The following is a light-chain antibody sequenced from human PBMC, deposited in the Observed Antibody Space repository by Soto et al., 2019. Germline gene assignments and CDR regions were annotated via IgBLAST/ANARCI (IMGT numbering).Light chain of an antibody. Sequence: QSVLTQPPSASGSPGQSVTISCTGTSSDVGAYNYVSWYQQHAGKAPKLVIHEVTKRPSGVPDRFSGSKSANTASLTVSGLQAEDEADYYCSSFASSNTWVFGGGTQLTVL. J-gene: IGLJ3*02. CDR1: SSDVGAYNY. CDR3: SSFASSNTWV. CDR2: EVT. V-gene: IGLV2-8*01.